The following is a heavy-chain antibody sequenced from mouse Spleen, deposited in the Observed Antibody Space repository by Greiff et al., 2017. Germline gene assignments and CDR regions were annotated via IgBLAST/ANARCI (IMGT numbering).Heavy chain of an antibody. D-gene: IGHD1-2*01. CDR3: ARNGGDGYYFDY. CDR1: GFTFSSYT. CDR2: ISNGGGST. J-gene: IGHJ2*01. Sequence: EVQLVESGGGLVQPGGSLKLSCAASGFTFSSYTMSWVRQTPEKRLEWVAYISNGGGSTYYPDTVKGRFTISRDNAKNTLYLQMSSLKSEDTAMYYCARNGGDGYYFDYWGQGTTLTVSS. V-gene: IGHV5-12-2*01.